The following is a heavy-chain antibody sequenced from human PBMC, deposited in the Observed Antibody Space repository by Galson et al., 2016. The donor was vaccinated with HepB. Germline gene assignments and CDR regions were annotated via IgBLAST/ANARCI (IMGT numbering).Heavy chain of an antibody. CDR2: INRDGSGT. V-gene: IGHV3-74*03. J-gene: IGHJ3*02. CDR3: ARGGTPSGLDI. CDR1: ESTFGNHW. Sequence: SLRLSCADSESTFGNHWVYWVRQAPGKGLVWVSKINRDGSGTAYAASVKGRFTISRDNAKNTLYLQMNSLRDEDTARYYCARGGTPSGLDIWGQGTMVTVSS. D-gene: IGHD3-16*01.